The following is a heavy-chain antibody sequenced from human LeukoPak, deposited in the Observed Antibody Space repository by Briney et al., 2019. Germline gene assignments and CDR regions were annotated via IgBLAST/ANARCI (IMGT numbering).Heavy chain of an antibody. CDR1: GFSFSSYY. Sequence: GGSLRLSCAASGFSFSSYYMSWVRQAPGKGLEWVSYISSSSKYTNYVDSVKGRFTISRDNAKNSLNLQMNSLRVEDTAVYYCARSPCSSTRCYHSWGQGTLVTVSS. CDR3: ARSPCSSTRCYHS. CDR2: ISSSSKYT. D-gene: IGHD2-2*01. V-gene: IGHV3-11*06. J-gene: IGHJ5*02.